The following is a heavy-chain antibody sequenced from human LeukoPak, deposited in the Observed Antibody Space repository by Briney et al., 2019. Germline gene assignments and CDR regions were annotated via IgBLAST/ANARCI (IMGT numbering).Heavy chain of an antibody. J-gene: IGHJ6*02. D-gene: IGHD1-26*01. CDR1: GYTFTSYG. CDR3: ARDQGGSYFGYYYGMDV. Sequence: GASVKVSCKASGYTFTSYGISWVRQAPGQGLEWMGWISAYNGNTSYAQKLQGRVTMTTDTSTSTAYMELRSLRSDDTAVYYCARDQGGSYFGYYYGMDVWGQGTTVTVSS. V-gene: IGHV1-18*01. CDR2: ISAYNGNT.